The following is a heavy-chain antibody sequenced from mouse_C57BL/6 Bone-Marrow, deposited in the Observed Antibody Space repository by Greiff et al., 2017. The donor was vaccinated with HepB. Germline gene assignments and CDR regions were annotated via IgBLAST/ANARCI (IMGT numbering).Heavy chain of an antibody. J-gene: IGHJ3*01. CDR1: GFTFTDYY. CDR2: IRNKANGYTT. CDR3: VRYLGWFAY. V-gene: IGHV7-3*01. Sequence: EVQLVESGGGLVQPGGSLSLSCAASGFTFTDYYMSWVRQPPGKALEWLGFIRNKANGYTTEYSASVKGRFTISRDNSQSILYLQMNALRAEDSATYYCVRYLGWFAYWGQGTLVTVSA. D-gene: IGHD4-1*01.